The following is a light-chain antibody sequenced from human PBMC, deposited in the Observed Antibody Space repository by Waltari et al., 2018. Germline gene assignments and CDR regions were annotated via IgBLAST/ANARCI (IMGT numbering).Light chain of an antibody. CDR2: CNK. J-gene: IGLJ1*01. Sequence: QQRPGRAPKLLIYCNKDRPSVVPDRVSASQSGTSAFLAIAGLQAEDEADYYCQSYDTSLSGAIFGAGTKVTVL. CDR3: QSYDTSLSGAI. V-gene: IGLV1-40*01.